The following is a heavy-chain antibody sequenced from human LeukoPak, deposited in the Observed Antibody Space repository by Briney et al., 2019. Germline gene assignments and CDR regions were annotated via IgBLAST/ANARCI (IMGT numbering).Heavy chain of an antibody. CDR3: ARGHSPAAILGYYYYYMDV. CDR1: AGFINSNTFY. CDR2: IYTSGST. D-gene: IGHD2-2*02. V-gene: IGHV4-61*02. Sequence: SETLSLTCTVSAGFINSNTFYWNWIRQPAGKGLEWIGRIYTSGSTTYNPSLKSRLTISLDTSKNQLSLKLSSVTAADTAVYYCARGHSPAAILGYYYYYMDVWGKGTTVTVSS. J-gene: IGHJ6*03.